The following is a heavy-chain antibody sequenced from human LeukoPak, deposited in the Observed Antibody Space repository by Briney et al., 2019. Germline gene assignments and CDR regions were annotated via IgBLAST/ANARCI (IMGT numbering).Heavy chain of an antibody. CDR3: ARVRGGYDAIDH. CDR2: SYYTGST. D-gene: IGHD5-12*01. V-gene: IGHV4-59*02. Sequence: PSETLSLTCTVSGGSVSTYHWGWFRQPPGKGLEWIGYSYYTGSTNYNPSLTGRVTISVDMSKNQFSLKLISVTAADTAVYHCARVRGGYDAIDHWGQGTLVTVSS. J-gene: IGHJ4*02. CDR1: GGSVSTYH.